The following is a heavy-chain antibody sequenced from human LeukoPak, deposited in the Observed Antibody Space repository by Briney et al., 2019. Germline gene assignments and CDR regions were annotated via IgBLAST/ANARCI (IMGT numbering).Heavy chain of an antibody. CDR3: ATADLGDFAPEG. CDR1: GYSFSSYW. Sequence: GESLQISCKASGYSFSSYWIGWVRPMPGKGLEWMGIVHPGDSDIRYTPSFQGQVSISADKSTSTAFLHWSSLMASDTAMYYCATADLGDFAPEGWGQGTLVTVSS. D-gene: IGHD2-21*02. CDR2: VHPGDSDI. V-gene: IGHV5-51*01. J-gene: IGHJ4*02.